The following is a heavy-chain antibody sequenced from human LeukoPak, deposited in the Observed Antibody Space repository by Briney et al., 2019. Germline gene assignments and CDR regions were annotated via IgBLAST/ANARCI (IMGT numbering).Heavy chain of an antibody. CDR2: ISSSSSYI. V-gene: IGHV3-21*01. CDR1: GFTFSSYS. CDR3: ARAMSTVTTLDY. Sequence: GGSLRLSCAASGFTFSSYSMNWVRQAPGKGLEWVSSISSSSSYIYYADSVKGRFTISRDYAKNSLYLQMNSLRAEDTAVYYCARAMSTVTTLDYWGQGTLVTVSS. J-gene: IGHJ4*02. D-gene: IGHD4-17*01.